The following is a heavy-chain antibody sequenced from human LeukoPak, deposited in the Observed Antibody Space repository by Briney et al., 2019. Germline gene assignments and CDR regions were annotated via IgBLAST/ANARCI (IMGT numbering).Heavy chain of an antibody. CDR1: GFTFSSYA. J-gene: IGHJ6*03. V-gene: IGHV3-30*04. CDR2: ISYDGSNK. D-gene: IGHD2-15*01. CDR3: ARDRGSWNYYYYYMDV. Sequence: PGGSLRLSCAASGFTFSSYAMHWVRQAPGKGLEWVAVISYDGSNKYYADSVKGRFTISRDNSKNTLYLQMNSLRAEDTAVYYCARDRGSWNYYYYYMDVWGKGTTVTVSS.